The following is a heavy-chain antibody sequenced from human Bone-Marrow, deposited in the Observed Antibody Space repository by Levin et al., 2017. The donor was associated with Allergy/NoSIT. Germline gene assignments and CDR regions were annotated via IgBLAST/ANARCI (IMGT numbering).Heavy chain of an antibody. D-gene: IGHD2-2*01. CDR1: GGSFSGYY. J-gene: IGHJ5*02. CDR2: INHSGST. CDR3: ARVVLGYCSSTSCYPNWFDP. V-gene: IGHV4-34*01. Sequence: SETLSLTCAVYGGSFSGYYWSWIRQPPGKGLEWIGEINHSGSTNYNPSLKSRVTISVDTSKNQFSLKLSSVTAADTAVYYCARVVLGYCSSTSCYPNWFDPWGQGTLVTVSS.